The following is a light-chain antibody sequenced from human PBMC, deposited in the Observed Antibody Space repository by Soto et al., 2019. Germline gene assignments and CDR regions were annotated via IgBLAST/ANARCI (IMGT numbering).Light chain of an antibody. CDR1: NSDVGDYNY. J-gene: IGLJ1*01. Sequence: QSVLTQPASVSGSPGQSITISCTGTNSDVGDYNYVSWYQQHPGKAPKLIIYDVSNRPSGISDRFSASKSGNTASLTISGLQAEDEADYYCSSYTNSNTRVFGTGTKVSV. V-gene: IGLV2-14*03. CDR3: SSYTNSNTRV. CDR2: DVS.